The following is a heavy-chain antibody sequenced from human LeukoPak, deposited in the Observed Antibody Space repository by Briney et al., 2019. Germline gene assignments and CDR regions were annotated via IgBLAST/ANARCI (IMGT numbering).Heavy chain of an antibody. CDR1: GFTFSSYG. D-gene: IGHD2-15*01. V-gene: IGHV3-33*08. CDR3: ARDYCSGGSCYSGRGNAFNI. CDR2: IWYDGSNK. Sequence: GGSLRLSCSASGFTFSSYGMHLVRQAPGKGLEWVTVIWYDGSNKYYADSVKGRFTISRDNSKNTLYLQMNSLRAEDTAVYYCARDYCSGGSCYSGRGNAFNIWGQGTMVTVSS. J-gene: IGHJ3*02.